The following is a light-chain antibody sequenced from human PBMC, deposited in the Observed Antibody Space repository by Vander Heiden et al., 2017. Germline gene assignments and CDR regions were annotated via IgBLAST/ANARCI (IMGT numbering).Light chain of an antibody. J-gene: IGLJ2*01. CDR2: YKSGSDK. Sequence: QAVLTQPSSISASPGASASLTCTLRSAIEVGTYMIYWYQQKPGSPPQYLLRYKSGSDKQQGSGVPSRFSGSKAASANAGILLISGLQSEDEADYYCMIWHSRAVVFGGGTKLTVL. CDR3: MIWHSRAVV. CDR1: SAIEVGTYM. V-gene: IGLV5-45*03.